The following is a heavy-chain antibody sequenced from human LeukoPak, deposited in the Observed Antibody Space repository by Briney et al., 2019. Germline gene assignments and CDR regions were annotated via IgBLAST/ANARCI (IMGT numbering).Heavy chain of an antibody. J-gene: IGHJ4*02. CDR2: IFPTGST. CDR1: DGSINTYSYY. CDR3: ARHRYSSGSPFDY. V-gene: IGHV4-4*09. Sequence: SETLSLTCTVSDGSINTYSYYWSWIRQPPGKGLEYIGYIFPTGSTNYNPSLKSRVTISVDTSKNQFSLKLSSVTAADTAVYYCARHRYSSGSPFDYWGQGTLVTVSS. D-gene: IGHD6-19*01.